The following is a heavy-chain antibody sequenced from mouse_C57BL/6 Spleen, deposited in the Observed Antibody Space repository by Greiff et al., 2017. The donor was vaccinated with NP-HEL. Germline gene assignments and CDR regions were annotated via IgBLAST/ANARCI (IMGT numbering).Heavy chain of an antibody. CDR3: ASYSKGWYFDV. CDR1: GYTFTDYN. Sequence: EVKLMESGPELVKPGASVKMSCKASGYTFTDYNMHWVKQSHGKSLEWIGYINPNNGGTSYNQKFKGKATLTVNKSSSTAYMELRSLTSEDSAVYYCASYSKGWYFDVWGTGTTVTVSS. V-gene: IGHV1-22*01. CDR2: INPNNGGT. D-gene: IGHD2-5*01. J-gene: IGHJ1*03.